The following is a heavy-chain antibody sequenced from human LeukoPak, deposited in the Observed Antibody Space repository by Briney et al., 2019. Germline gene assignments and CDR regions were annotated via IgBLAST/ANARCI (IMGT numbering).Heavy chain of an antibody. CDR1: GGTFSSYA. CDR2: IIPIFGTA. V-gene: IGHV1-69*13. Sequence: SVKVSCKASGGTFSSYAISWVRQAPGQGLEWMGGIIPIFGTANYAQKFQGRVTITADESTSTAYMELSSLRSEDTAVYYCARDGEDELGKYYWGQGTLVTVSS. D-gene: IGHD7-27*01. CDR3: ARDGEDELGKYY. J-gene: IGHJ4*02.